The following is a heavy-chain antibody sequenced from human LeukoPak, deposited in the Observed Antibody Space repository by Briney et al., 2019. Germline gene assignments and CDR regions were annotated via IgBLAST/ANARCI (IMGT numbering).Heavy chain of an antibody. Sequence: GGSLRLSCAASGFTFSSYATSWVRQAPGKGLEWVSAISGSGGSTYYADSVKGRFTISRDNSKNTLYLQMNSLRAEDTAVYYCAKDSEDIVATPSNYWGQGTLVTVSS. CDR3: AKDSEDIVATPSNY. CDR2: ISGSGGST. CDR1: GFTFSSYA. V-gene: IGHV3-23*01. D-gene: IGHD5-12*01. J-gene: IGHJ4*02.